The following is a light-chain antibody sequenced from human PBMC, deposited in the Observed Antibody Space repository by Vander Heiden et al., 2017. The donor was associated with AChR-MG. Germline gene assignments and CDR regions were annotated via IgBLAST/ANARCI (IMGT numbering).Light chain of an antibody. J-gene: IGKJ1*01. Sequence: EIVMTQSPATLSVSPGERATLSSRASQSVSSNIAWYQQKPGQAPRLLIYGASTRATGIPARFSGSGSGTEFTLTISSLQSDSFAVYYCQQYNHWPATFGQGTKVEIK. CDR2: GAS. CDR1: QSVSSN. CDR3: QQYNHWPAT. V-gene: IGKV3-15*01.